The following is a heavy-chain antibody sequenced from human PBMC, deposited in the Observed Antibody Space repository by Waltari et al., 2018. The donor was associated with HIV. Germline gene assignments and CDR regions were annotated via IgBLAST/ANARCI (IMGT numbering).Heavy chain of an antibody. CDR1: GFSFDHFA. V-gene: IGHV3-30*01. CDR2: VSPDGNNR. D-gene: IGHD3-3*01. J-gene: IGHJ4*02. CDR3: ARDFRLQDGRFNYDFWSGPYYFDY. Sequence: QVQLVESGGGVVQPGRSLRLSCAASGFSFDHFAMHWVRRAPGKGLQWVAVVSPDGNNRFYSDSVKGRFTISRDNSNNALYLQMDSLTAEDTAVYFCARDFRLQDGRFNYDFWSGPYYFDYWGQGTLVTVSS.